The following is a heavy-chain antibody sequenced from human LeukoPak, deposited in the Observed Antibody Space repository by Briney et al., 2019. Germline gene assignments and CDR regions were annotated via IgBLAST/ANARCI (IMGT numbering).Heavy chain of an antibody. CDR2: INAGNGDT. V-gene: IGHV1-3*01. Sequence: ASVKVSCKASGYTFTNYAMHWVRQAPGHRLEWMGWINAGNGDTKYSQKFQGRVTITRETSASTVYMELSSLRSEDTAVYHCARGGEECSSTRCFAAGNYYYSLDVWGQGTTVTVSS. J-gene: IGHJ6*02. D-gene: IGHD2-2*01. CDR1: GYTFTNYA. CDR3: ARGGEECSSTRCFAAGNYYYSLDV.